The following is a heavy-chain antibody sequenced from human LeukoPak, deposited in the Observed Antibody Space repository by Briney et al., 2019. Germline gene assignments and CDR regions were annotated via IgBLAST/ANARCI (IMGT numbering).Heavy chain of an antibody. D-gene: IGHD6-6*01. CDR2: INHSGTT. Sequence: SETLSLTCAVSGGSFSGFYWSWIRQPPGGGLEWIADINHSGTTNYNPTLKSRVTISVDTSKNQFSLNLKSMTAADTAVYYCTRQYSSSYYSDYWGQGTLVTVSS. J-gene: IGHJ4*02. V-gene: IGHV4-34*01. CDR1: GGSFSGFY. CDR3: TRQYSSSYYSDY.